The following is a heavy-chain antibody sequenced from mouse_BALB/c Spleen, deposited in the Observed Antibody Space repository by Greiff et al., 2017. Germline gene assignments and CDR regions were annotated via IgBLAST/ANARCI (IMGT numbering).Heavy chain of an antibody. J-gene: IGHJ2*01. Sequence: EVQRVESGGGLVQPGGSLKLSCAASGFTFSSYTMSWVRQTPEKRLEWVAYISNGGGSTYYPDTVKGRFTISRDNAKNTLYLQMSSLKSEDTAMYYCARHSTYYFDYWGQGTTLTVSS. CDR1: GFTFSSYT. CDR3: ARHSTYYFDY. D-gene: IGHD5-1*01. CDR2: ISNGGGST. V-gene: IGHV5-12-2*01.